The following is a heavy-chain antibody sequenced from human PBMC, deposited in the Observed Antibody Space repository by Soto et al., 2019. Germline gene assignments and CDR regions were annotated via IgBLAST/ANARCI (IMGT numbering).Heavy chain of an antibody. V-gene: IGHV3-23*01. CDR1: GLTFSRYA. D-gene: IGHD2-2*01. Sequence: EVQLLESGGGLIQPGGSLRLSCAASGLTFSRYAMNWVRQAPGKGLEWVSVISGSGGTRYYADSVKGRFTISRDNSKGILYLQMNSLRADDTAVYHCAKDPYPVVVVPAANGMDVWGQGTTVTVSS. CDR2: ISGSGGTR. J-gene: IGHJ6*02. CDR3: AKDPYPVVVVPAANGMDV.